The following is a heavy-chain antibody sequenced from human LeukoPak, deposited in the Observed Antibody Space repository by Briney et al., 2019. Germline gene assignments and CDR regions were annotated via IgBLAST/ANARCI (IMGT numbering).Heavy chain of an antibody. CDR3: ASTYSSGWYAFDY. CDR2: VSSSSSTI. D-gene: IGHD6-13*01. J-gene: IGHJ4*02. Sequence: GGSLRLSCAASGFTFSTYSMNWVRQAPGKGLEWISYVSSSSSTIYYAASVKGRFTISRDNAKNSLYLQMNSLRDEDTAVYYCASTYSSGWYAFDYWGQGTLVTVSS. CDR1: GFTFSTYS. V-gene: IGHV3-48*02.